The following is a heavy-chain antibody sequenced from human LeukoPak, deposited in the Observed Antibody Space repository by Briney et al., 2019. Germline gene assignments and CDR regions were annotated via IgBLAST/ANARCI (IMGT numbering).Heavy chain of an antibody. CDR1: GDSNGTSSYY. J-gene: IGHJ6*03. CDR2: IYYSGST. CDR3: ARHKDYYYSYMDV. Sequence: SETLSLTCSVSGDSNGTSSYYWGWLRQPPGTGLEWLGTIYYSGSTYYNPSLTSRVTISVDTSKNQFSLKLSSVTAADTAVYYCARHKDYYYSYMDVWGKGTTVTISS. V-gene: IGHV4-39*01.